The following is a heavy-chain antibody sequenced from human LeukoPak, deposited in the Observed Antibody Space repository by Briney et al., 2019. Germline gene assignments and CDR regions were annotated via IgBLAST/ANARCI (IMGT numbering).Heavy chain of an antibody. D-gene: IGHD6-13*01. Sequence: GGSLRLSCAASGFTFSNYAMSWVRQAPGKGLEWVSAISDSGGSTYYADSATGRFTISRDNSKNTLYLQMNSLRAEDTAVYYCAKDLHSSSWYNYFQHWGQGTLVTVSS. CDR1: GFTFSNYA. V-gene: IGHV3-23*01. J-gene: IGHJ1*01. CDR3: AKDLHSSSWYNYFQH. CDR2: ISDSGGST.